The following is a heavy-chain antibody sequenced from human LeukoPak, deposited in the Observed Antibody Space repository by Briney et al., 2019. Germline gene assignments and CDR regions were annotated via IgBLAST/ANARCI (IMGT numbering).Heavy chain of an antibody. J-gene: IGHJ4*02. Sequence: SETLSLTCAVYGGSFSGYYWSWIRQPPGKGLEWIGEINHSGSTNYNPSLKSRVTISVDTSKNQFSLKLSSVTAADTAVYYCAREVTWSRLFDYWGQGTVVTVSS. CDR3: AREVTWSRLFDY. CDR2: INHSGST. CDR1: GGSFSGYY. D-gene: IGHD4-23*01. V-gene: IGHV4-34*01.